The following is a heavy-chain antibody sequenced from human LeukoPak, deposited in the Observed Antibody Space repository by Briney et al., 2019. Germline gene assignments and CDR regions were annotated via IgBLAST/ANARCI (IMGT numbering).Heavy chain of an antibody. J-gene: IGHJ4*02. D-gene: IGHD2-2*01. CDR2: ISGSGGNR. Sequence: GGSQRLSCADSGFTFTNYAMTWVRQAPGKGLEWVSGISGSGGNRYYADSVKGRFTISRDNSKNTVYLQMNSLRADDTAVYYCAKGLSTSYYSDFDYWGQGTLVTVSS. CDR1: GFTFTNYA. V-gene: IGHV3-23*01. CDR3: AKGLSTSYYSDFDY.